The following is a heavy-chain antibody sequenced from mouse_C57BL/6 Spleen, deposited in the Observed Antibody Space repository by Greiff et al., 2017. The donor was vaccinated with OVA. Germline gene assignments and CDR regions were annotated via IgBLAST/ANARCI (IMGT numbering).Heavy chain of an antibody. D-gene: IGHD3-2*02. V-gene: IGHV1-50*01. CDR3: AREGAQATTY. CDR1: GYTFTSYW. Sequence: QVQLQQPGAELVKPGASVKLSCKASGYTFTSYWMQWVKQRPGQGLEWIGEIDPSDSYTNYNQKFKGKATLTVDTSSSTAYMQLSSLTSEDSAVYYCAREGAQATTYWGQGTLVTVSA. CDR2: IDPSDSYT. J-gene: IGHJ3*01.